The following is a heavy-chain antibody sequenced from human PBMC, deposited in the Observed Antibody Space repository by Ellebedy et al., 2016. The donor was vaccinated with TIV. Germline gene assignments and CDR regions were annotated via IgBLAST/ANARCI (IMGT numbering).Heavy chain of an antibody. CDR1: GYTFTSYG. Sequence: ASVKVSXKASGYTFTSYGISWVRQAPGQGLEWMGWISAYNGNTNYAQKLQGRVTMTTDTSTSTAYMELRSLRSDDTAVYYCARFHAARYNYYYGMDVWGQGTTVTVSS. V-gene: IGHV1-18*01. CDR2: ISAYNGNT. J-gene: IGHJ6*02. D-gene: IGHD6-13*01. CDR3: ARFHAARYNYYYGMDV.